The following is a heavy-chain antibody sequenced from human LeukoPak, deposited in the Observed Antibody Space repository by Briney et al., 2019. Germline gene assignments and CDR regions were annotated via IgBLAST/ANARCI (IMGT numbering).Heavy chain of an antibody. Sequence: GASVKVSCKASVYTFTGYYMHWVRQAPGQGLEWMGWIYPNSGGTNYAQKFQGRVTMTRDTSISTAYMELSRLRSDDTAVYYCARDAAGYDLGVDYWGQGTLVTVSS. CDR3: ARDAAGYDLGVDY. CDR2: IYPNSGGT. V-gene: IGHV1-2*02. J-gene: IGHJ4*02. CDR1: VYTFTGYY. D-gene: IGHD5-12*01.